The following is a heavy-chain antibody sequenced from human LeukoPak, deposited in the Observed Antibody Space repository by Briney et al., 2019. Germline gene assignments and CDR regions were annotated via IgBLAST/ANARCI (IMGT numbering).Heavy chain of an antibody. Sequence: SVNVSCKASGGTFSSYAISWVRQAPGQGLEWMGGIIPIFGTANYAQKFQGRVTITADESTSTAYMELSSLRSKDTAVYYCARRRYYDSSGYYGYWGQGTLVTVSS. V-gene: IGHV1-69*13. CDR1: GGTFSSYA. J-gene: IGHJ4*02. D-gene: IGHD3-22*01. CDR3: ARRRYYDSSGYYGY. CDR2: IIPIFGTA.